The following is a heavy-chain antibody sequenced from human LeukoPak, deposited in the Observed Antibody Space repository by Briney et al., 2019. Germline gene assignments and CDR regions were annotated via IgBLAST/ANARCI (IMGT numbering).Heavy chain of an antibody. CDR2: ISSSSTI. V-gene: IGHV3-48*01. CDR3: AALAVGY. Sequence: PGGSLRLSCAASGFTFSTYSMNWVRQAPGKGLEWVSYISSSSTIYYADSVKGRFTISRDNAKNSLYLQMNSLRAEDTAVYYCAALAVGYWGQGTLVTVSS. J-gene: IGHJ4*02. D-gene: IGHD3-3*02. CDR1: GFTFSTYS.